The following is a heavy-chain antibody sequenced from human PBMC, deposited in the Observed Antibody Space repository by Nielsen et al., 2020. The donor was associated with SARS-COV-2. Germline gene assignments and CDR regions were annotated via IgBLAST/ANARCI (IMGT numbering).Heavy chain of an antibody. Sequence: LRLSCSVSGGSISSVPYYWTWIRQHPGKGLEWIGYIYYIGGTYYNPPLKSRVNISLDTSKNQFSLQLNSVTAADTAVYFCARETATGFLGTVDSWGQGVLVTVSS. V-gene: IGHV4-31*03. J-gene: IGHJ4*02. CDR1: GGSISSVPYY. CDR3: ARETATGFLGTVDS. CDR2: IYYIGGT. D-gene: IGHD2-21*02.